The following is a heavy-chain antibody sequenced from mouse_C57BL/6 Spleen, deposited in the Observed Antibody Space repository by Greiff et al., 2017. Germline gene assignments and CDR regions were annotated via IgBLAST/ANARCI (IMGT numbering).Heavy chain of an antibody. J-gene: IGHJ2*01. V-gene: IGHV5-12*01. CDR1: GFTFSDYY. CDR2: ISNGGGST. CDR3: ARVSSGSFDY. Sequence: EVKLMESGGGLVQPGGSLKLSCAASGFTFSDYYMYWVRQTPEKRLEWVAYISNGGGSTYYPDTVKGRFTISRDNAKNTLYLQMSRLKSEDTAMYYCARVSSGSFDYWGPGTTLTVSS. D-gene: IGHD3-2*02.